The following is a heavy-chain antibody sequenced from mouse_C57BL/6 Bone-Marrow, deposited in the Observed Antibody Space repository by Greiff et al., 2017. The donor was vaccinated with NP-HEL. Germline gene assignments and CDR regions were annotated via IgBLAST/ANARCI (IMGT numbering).Heavy chain of an antibody. J-gene: IGHJ4*01. D-gene: IGHD1-1*01. CDR2: LYPGSGNT. V-gene: IGHV1-84*01. CDR3: ARPYYYGSSYAMDY. Sequence: VQLQQSGPELVKPGASVKISCKASGYTFTDYYINWVKQRPGQGLEWIGWLYPGSGNTKYNEKFKGKATLTVDTSSSTAYMQLSSLTSEDSAVYFCARPYYYGSSYAMDYWGQGTSVTVSS. CDR1: GYTFTDYY.